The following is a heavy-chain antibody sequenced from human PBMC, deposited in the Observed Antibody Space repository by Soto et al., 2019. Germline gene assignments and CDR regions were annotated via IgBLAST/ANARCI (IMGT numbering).Heavy chain of an antibody. D-gene: IGHD6-13*01. Sequence: QVQLQESGPGLVKPSETLSLTCTVSGGSISSYYWSWIRQPPGKGLEWIGYIYYSGSNKYNPSLKSRVTISVDTSKNQFSLKLSSVTAADTAVYYCARGSSWYFVDVWGQGTTVTVSS. CDR1: GGSISSYY. CDR3: ARGSSWYFVDV. J-gene: IGHJ6*02. CDR2: IYYSGSN. V-gene: IGHV4-59*01.